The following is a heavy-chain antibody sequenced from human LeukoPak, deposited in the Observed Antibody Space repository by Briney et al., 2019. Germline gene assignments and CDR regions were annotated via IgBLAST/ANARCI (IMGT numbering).Heavy chain of an antibody. V-gene: IGHV1-18*01. Sequence: ASVTVSFKASGYTFTSYGINWVRQAPGQGVEWMGWISGSSENTDSAQKFQCRVTMTTDTSTSTAYMELRNLRSDDTATYYCARVGRTKVATMAYWGQGTLVTVSS. D-gene: IGHD5-12*01. CDR2: ISGSSENT. CDR3: ARVGRTKVATMAY. J-gene: IGHJ4*02. CDR1: GYTFTSYG.